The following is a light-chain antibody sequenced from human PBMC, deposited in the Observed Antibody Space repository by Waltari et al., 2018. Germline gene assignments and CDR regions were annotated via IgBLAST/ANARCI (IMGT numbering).Light chain of an antibody. CDR1: QSVSSNF. V-gene: IGKV3-20*01. CDR2: GAS. Sequence: IVLTQSPGTLALSPGERATLSCRASQSVSSNFLAWYQKKPGQAPRLLIYGASSRATGIPDRVSGSGSGTDFTLTISRLEPEDFAVYYCQQYGSSPLTFGGGTKVEIK. J-gene: IGKJ4*01. CDR3: QQYGSSPLT.